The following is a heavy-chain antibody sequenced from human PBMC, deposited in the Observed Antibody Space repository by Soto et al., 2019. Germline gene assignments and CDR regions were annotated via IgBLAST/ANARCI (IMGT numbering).Heavy chain of an antibody. D-gene: IGHD3-3*01. CDR2: ISGSGGST. CDR3: AKGVTIFGVGDFDY. Sequence: GGFLRLSCAASGFTFSSYAMSWVRQAPGKGLEWVSAISGSGGSTYYADSVKGRFTISRDNSKNTLYLQMNSLRAEDTAVYYCAKGVTIFGVGDFDYWGQGTLVTVSS. J-gene: IGHJ4*02. CDR1: GFTFSSYA. V-gene: IGHV3-23*01.